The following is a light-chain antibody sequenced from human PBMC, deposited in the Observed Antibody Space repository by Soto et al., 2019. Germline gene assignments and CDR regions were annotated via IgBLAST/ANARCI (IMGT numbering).Light chain of an antibody. Sequence: DIVLTQYPATLSLSPGERATLSCRASQSVTTRLAWYQHIRGQAPRLVIYDASTRATGIPPRFSGSGSGTDFTLTISSLEPEDSGVYYCHQSSKWPQTFGQGTTVEIK. CDR3: HQSSKWPQT. CDR2: DAS. J-gene: IGKJ1*01. CDR1: QSVTTR. V-gene: IGKV3-11*01.